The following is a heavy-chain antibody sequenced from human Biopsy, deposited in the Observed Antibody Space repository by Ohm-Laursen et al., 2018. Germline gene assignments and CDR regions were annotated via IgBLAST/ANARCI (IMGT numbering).Heavy chain of an antibody. Sequence: SETLSLTCAVYGESFNGYYWSWIRQTPGKGLEWIGEINHSGRTNYNPSLKSRVTISVDTSKNQFSLKVRSVTAADTAVYYRVRGVDYYDPYHYYALDVWGQGTTATVSS. D-gene: IGHD3-22*01. CDR1: GESFNGYY. CDR3: VRGVDYYDPYHYYALDV. V-gene: IGHV4-34*01. CDR2: INHSGRT. J-gene: IGHJ6*02.